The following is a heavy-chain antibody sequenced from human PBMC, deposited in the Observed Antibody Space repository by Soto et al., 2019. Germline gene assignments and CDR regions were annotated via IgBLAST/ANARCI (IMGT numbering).Heavy chain of an antibody. Sequence: QVQLVQSGAEVKKPGASVKVSCKASGYTFTSYDINWVRQATGQGLEWMGWMNPNSDNTGYAQKFQGRLTMTRNTSKITAYMELGSLRSGDPAVYSWARARGGGCFDYWGQGLLVTVSS. CDR1: GYTFTSYD. J-gene: IGHJ4*02. CDR3: ARARGGGCFDY. CDR2: MNPNSDNT. V-gene: IGHV1-8*01. D-gene: IGHD3-16*01.